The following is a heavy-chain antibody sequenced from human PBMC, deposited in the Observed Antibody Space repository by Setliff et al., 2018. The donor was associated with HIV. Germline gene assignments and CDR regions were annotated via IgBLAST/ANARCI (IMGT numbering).Heavy chain of an antibody. CDR3: ARREAEWPFNWFDP. D-gene: IGHD3-3*01. V-gene: IGHV1-18*01. CDR1: GYTFTAFG. Sequence: ASVKVSCKASGYTFTAFGMNWLRQAPGQGPEWMGWISTYNGNTNYAQKFQGRVTMTTDTSTSTVYMELRSLRSEDTAVYYCARREAEWPFNWFDPWGQGTLVTVSS. CDR2: ISTYNGNT. J-gene: IGHJ5*02.